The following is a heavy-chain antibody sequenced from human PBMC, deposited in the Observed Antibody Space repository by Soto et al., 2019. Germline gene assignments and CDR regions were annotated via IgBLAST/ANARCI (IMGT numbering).Heavy chain of an antibody. CDR2: ISGSGGST. J-gene: IGHJ1*01. V-gene: IGHV3-23*01. CDR1: GFTFSSYA. Sequence: PGGSLRLSCAASGFTFSSYAMSWVRQAPGKGLEWVSAISGSGGSTYYADSVKGRFTISRDNSKNTLYLQMNSLRAEDTAVYYCAKDGGLGYCSSTSCLEYFQHWGQGTLVTVSS. D-gene: IGHD2-2*01. CDR3: AKDGGLGYCSSTSCLEYFQH.